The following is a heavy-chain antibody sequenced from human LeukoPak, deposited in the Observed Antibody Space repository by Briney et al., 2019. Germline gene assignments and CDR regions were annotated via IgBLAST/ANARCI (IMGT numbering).Heavy chain of an antibody. CDR1: GFTFSSYW. J-gene: IGHJ4*02. V-gene: IGHV3-7*01. CDR2: IKQDGGGK. Sequence: GRSLRLSCAASGFTFSSYWMSWVRQAPGKGLEGVANIKQDGGGKYYVESVKGRFTISRDNAKNSLYLQMTSLRAEDTAVYYCARLSAEAFYDFWSGYRDYWGQGPLVTVSS. D-gene: IGHD3-3*01. CDR3: ARLSAEAFYDFWSGYRDY.